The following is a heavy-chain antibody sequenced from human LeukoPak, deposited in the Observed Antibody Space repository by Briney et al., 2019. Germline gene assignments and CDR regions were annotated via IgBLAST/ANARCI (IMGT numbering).Heavy chain of an antibody. Sequence: GGSLRLSCAVSGFTFSSYGMHWVRQAPGKELEWVALIWFGGSNKYYADSVKGRFTISRDNSKNTLYLQMNSLRAEDTAVYYCARGVGDSSGYYYYFDYWGQGTLVTVSS. CDR1: GFTFSSYG. CDR2: IWFGGSNK. CDR3: ARGVGDSSGYYYYFDY. J-gene: IGHJ4*02. V-gene: IGHV3-33*01. D-gene: IGHD3-22*01.